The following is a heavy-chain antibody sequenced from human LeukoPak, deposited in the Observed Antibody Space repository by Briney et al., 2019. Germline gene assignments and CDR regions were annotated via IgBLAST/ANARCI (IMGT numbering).Heavy chain of an antibody. Sequence: GGSLRLSCAASGFTFSSYWMSWVRQAPGKGLEWVSHITTTSIIYYADSVRGRFTISRDNAKNSLYLQMNSLRAEDTAIYYCASSDWIGWFDPWGQGTLVTVSS. D-gene: IGHD6-19*01. CDR2: ITTTSII. CDR1: GFTFSSYW. J-gene: IGHJ5*02. V-gene: IGHV3-48*01. CDR3: ASSDWIGWFDP.